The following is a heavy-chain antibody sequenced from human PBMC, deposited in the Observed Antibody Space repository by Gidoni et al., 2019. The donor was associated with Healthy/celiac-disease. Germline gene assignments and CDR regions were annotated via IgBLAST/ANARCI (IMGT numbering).Heavy chain of an antibody. CDR2: INHSGST. J-gene: IGHJ4*02. CDR1: GGSFSGYY. V-gene: IGHV4-34*01. Sequence: QVQLQQWGAGLLKPSETLSLTCAVYGGSFSGYYWSWIRQPPGKGLEWIGEINHSGSTNYNPSLKSRVTISVDTSKNQFSLKLSSVTAADTAVYYCARYRQLVRSPFDYWGQGTLVTVSS. CDR3: ARYRQLVRSPFDY. D-gene: IGHD6-13*01.